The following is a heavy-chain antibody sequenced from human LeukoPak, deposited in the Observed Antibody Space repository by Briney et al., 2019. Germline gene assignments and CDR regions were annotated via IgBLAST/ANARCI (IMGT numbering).Heavy chain of an antibody. J-gene: IGHJ4*02. V-gene: IGHV3-23*01. D-gene: IGHD3-22*01. CDR1: GFTFSNAW. Sequence: GGSLRLSCAASGFTFSNAWMSWVRQAPGKGLEWVSAISGSGGSTSYADSVKGRFTISRDNSKNTLYLQMNSLRAEDTAVYYCAKLPHYYDSSGWYYFDYWGQGTLVTVSS. CDR2: ISGSGGST. CDR3: AKLPHYYDSSGWYYFDY.